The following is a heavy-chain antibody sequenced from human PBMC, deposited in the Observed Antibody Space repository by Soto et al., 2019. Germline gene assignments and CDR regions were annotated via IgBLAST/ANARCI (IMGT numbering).Heavy chain of an antibody. V-gene: IGHV3-33*01. Sequence: QVQLVESGGGVVQPGRSLRLSCAASGFTFSSYGMHWVRQAPGKGLEWVAVIWYDGSNKYYADSVKGRFTISRDNSKNTLYLQMNSMRAEDTAVYDCARDLVAAAGEPIYYYYGMDVWGQGTTVTVSS. D-gene: IGHD6-13*01. J-gene: IGHJ6*02. CDR3: ARDLVAAAGEPIYYYYGMDV. CDR2: IWYDGSNK. CDR1: GFTFSSYG.